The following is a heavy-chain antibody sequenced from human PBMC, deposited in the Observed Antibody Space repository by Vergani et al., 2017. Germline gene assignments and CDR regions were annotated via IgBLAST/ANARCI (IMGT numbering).Heavy chain of an antibody. CDR1: GGSFSGYY. Sequence: QVQLQQWGAGLLKPSETLSLTCAVYGGSFSGYYWSWIRQPPGKGLEGIGEINHSGSTNYNPSLKSRVTISVDTSKNQCSLKLSAVTAADAAGYYGAGGRRQRQDGSGEGRREFDYWGQGTLVTVSS. D-gene: IGHD3-10*01. J-gene: IGHJ4*02. CDR2: INHSGST. CDR3: AGGRRQRQDGSGEGRREFDY. V-gene: IGHV4-34*01.